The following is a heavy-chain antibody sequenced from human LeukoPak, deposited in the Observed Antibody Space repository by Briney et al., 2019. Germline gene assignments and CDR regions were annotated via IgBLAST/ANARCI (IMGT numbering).Heavy chain of an antibody. J-gene: IGHJ4*02. CDR2: MQSDGSDK. D-gene: IGHD1-1*01. CDR1: GFTFSNYG. V-gene: IGHV3-30*02. Sequence: PGGSLRLSCAASGFTFSNYGMHWVRQAPGKGLEWVAFMQSDGSDKFFADSVKGRFTISRDNSKNTLYLQMNSLRAEDTAVYYCAKEQQLEPFDYWGQGTLVTVSS. CDR3: AKEQQLEPFDY.